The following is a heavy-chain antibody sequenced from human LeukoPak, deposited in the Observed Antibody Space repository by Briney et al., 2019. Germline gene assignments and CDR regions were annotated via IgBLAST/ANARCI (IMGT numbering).Heavy chain of an antibody. Sequence: PGRSLRLSCAASGFTFSSYGMHWVRQAPGKGLEWVAVISYDGSNKYYADSVKGRFTISRDNSKNTLYLQMNSLRAADTAVYYCAKDRRDYGYYYYMDVWGKGTTVTVSS. CDR1: GFTFSSYG. CDR3: AKDRRDYGYYYYMDV. V-gene: IGHV3-30*18. CDR2: ISYDGSNK. D-gene: IGHD4-17*01. J-gene: IGHJ6*03.